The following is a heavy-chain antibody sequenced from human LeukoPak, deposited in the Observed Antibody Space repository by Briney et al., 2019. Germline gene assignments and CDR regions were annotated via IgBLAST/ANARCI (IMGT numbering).Heavy chain of an antibody. CDR1: GYSFTSYW. CDR3: ASSNPPYYYCYGMDV. D-gene: IGHD3-3*02. CDR2: IDPSDSYT. Sequence: GESLKISCKGSGYSFTSYWISWVRQMPGKGLEWMGRIDPSDSYTNYSPSFQGHVTISADKSISTAYLQWSSLKASDTAMYYCASSNPPYYYCYGMDVWGQGATVTVSS. J-gene: IGHJ6*02. V-gene: IGHV5-10-1*01.